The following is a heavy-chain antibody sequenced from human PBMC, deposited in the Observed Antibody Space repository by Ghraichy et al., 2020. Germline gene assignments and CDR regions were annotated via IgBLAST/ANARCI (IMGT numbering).Heavy chain of an antibody. CDR2: ISGSGGST. CDR1: GFTFSSYA. Sequence: LSLTCAASGFTFSSYAMSWVRQAPGKGLEWVSAISGSGGSTYYADSVKGRFTISRDNSKNTLYLQMNSLRAEDTAVYYCAKDLSGPLGPNWFDPWGQGTLVTVSS. J-gene: IGHJ5*02. CDR3: AKDLSGPLGPNWFDP. V-gene: IGHV3-23*01. D-gene: IGHD3-9*01.